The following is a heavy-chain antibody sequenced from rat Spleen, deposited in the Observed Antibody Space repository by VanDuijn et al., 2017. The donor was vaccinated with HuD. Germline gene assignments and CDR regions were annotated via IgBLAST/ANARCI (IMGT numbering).Heavy chain of an antibody. Sequence: EVKLVESGGGLVQPGRSLKLSCAASGFTFDDYGMAWVRQAPKNGLEWVASISWGGSSTYYPDSVKGRFTISRDNAKSTLYLQMDSLRSEDTATYYCTTVDGYNPRDYFDYWGQGVMVTVSS. CDR3: TTVDGYNPRDYFDY. CDR1: GFTFDDYG. V-gene: IGHV5-29*01. D-gene: IGHD1-4*01. CDR2: ISWGGSST. J-gene: IGHJ2*01.